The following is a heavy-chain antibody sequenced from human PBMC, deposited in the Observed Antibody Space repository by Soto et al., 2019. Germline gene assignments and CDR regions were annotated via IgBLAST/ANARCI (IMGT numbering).Heavy chain of an antibody. D-gene: IGHD2-2*01. CDR3: ARRVVPAALGL. V-gene: IGHV4-34*01. CDR2: MHQSGST. Sequence: QVQLQQWGAGLLKPSETLSLTCAVYGGSFGGYYWSWIRQPPGKGLEWIGEMHQSGSTKYNPSLKSRVTLSLDTSQNQFSLKMSSVIAADTTMYYCARRVVPAALGLWGRGTLVTVSS. J-gene: IGHJ2*01. CDR1: GGSFGGYY.